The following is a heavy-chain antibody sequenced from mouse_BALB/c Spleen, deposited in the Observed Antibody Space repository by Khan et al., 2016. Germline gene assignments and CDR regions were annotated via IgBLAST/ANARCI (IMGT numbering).Heavy chain of an antibody. CDR3: TTGFAY. V-gene: IGHV6-6*02. CDR2: IRLKSNNYAT. Sequence: EVKLEVSGGFFFQPGGSMKLSCVASGFTFSNYWMNWVRQSPEKGLEWVAEIRLKSNNYATHYAESVKGRFTISRDDSKSSVYLQMNNLRAEDTGIYYCTTGFAYWGQGTLVTVSA. CDR1: GFTFSNYW. J-gene: IGHJ3*01.